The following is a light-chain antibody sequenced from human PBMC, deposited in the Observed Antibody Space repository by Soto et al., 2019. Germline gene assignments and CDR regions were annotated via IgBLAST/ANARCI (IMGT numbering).Light chain of an antibody. CDR3: QQDGSSPWT. V-gene: IGKV3-20*01. CDR1: QSVSSSY. J-gene: IGKJ1*01. CDR2: GAS. Sequence: EIVLTQSPGTLSLSPGERATLSCRASQSVSSSYLAWYQQKPGQAPRPLIYGASSRAIGIPDRFSGSGSGTDFTLSIRRLEPEDFAGYYCQQDGSSPWTFGQGTKVEIK.